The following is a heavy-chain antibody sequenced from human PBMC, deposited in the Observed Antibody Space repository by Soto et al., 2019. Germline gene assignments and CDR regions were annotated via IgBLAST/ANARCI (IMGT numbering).Heavy chain of an antibody. CDR3: ASWGLAVAGTAFFDY. Sequence: SETLSLTCTVSGGSISSGSYYWSWIRQPPGKGLEWIGYIYYSGSTNYNPSLKSRVTISVDTSKNQFSLKLSSVTAADTAVYYCASWGLAVAGTAFFDYWGQGTLVTVSS. D-gene: IGHD6-19*01. CDR2: IYYSGST. CDR1: GGSISSGSYY. J-gene: IGHJ4*02. V-gene: IGHV4-61*01.